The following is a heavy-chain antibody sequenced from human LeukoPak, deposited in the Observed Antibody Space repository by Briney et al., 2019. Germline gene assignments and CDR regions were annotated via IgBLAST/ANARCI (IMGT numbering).Heavy chain of an antibody. V-gene: IGHV3-15*01. J-gene: IGHJ4*02. CDR1: GFTFTSAW. CDR2: IKGKTAAGAP. CDR3: ITGDYDFWSGFYSPNHYFDY. D-gene: IGHD3-3*01. Sequence: GGSLRLSCAASGFTFTSAWMSWVRQAPGKVLEWVGRIKGKTAAGAPDYVASAKGRFTISRDDSKNTLFLQMNSLKTEDTAVYYCITGDYDFWSGFYSPNHYFDYWGQGTLVTVSS.